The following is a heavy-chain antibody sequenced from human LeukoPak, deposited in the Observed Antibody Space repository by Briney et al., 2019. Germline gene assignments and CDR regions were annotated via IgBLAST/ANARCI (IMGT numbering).Heavy chain of an antibody. V-gene: IGHV1-69*13. D-gene: IGHD1-26*01. CDR1: GGTFSSYA. CDR2: IIPIFGTA. J-gene: IGHJ3*02. CDR3: ASFGYSGSYYPSDAFDI. Sequence: SVKVSCKASGGTFSSYAISWVRQAPGQGLEWMGGIIPIFGTANYAQKFQGRVTITADESTSTAYMELSSLRSEDTAVYYCASFGYSGSYYPSDAFDIWGQGTMVTVSS.